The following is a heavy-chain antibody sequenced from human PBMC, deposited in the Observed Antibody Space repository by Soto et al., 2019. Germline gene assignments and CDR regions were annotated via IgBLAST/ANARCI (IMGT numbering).Heavy chain of an antibody. CDR2: ISPSGAT. CDR1: GFSISNSNW. Sequence: SETLSLTCAVSGFSISNSNWWGWIRQPPGKGLEWIGYISPSGATYQNPSLRSRITMSVDTSKNQFSLTLNSVTAMDTAVYYCAKIVGTARGPWFDPWGQGTLVTVS. D-gene: IGHD1-26*01. CDR3: AKIVGTARGPWFDP. V-gene: IGHV4-28*01. J-gene: IGHJ5*02.